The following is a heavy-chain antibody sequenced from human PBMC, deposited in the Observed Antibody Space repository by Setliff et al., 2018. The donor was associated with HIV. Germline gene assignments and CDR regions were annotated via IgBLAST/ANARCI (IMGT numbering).Heavy chain of an antibody. J-gene: IGHJ2*01. CDR1: GGSISSYY. V-gene: IGHV4-59*01. D-gene: IGHD3-22*01. Sequence: LTCTVSGGSISSYYWSWIRQPPGKGLEWIEHIDYSGTTNYNPSLRSRVTISVDTSRNRFSLKLSSVTAADTAVYYCARDVPDGYYYDTTGYYPLWYFDLWGRGTLVTVSS. CDR2: IDYSGTT. CDR3: ARDVPDGYYYDTTGYYPLWYFDL.